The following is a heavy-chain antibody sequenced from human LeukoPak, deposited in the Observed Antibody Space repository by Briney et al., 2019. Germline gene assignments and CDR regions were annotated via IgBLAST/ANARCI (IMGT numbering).Heavy chain of an antibody. Sequence: PSETLSLTCTVSGGSISSSSYYWGWIRQPPGKGLEWIGSIYYSGSTYYNPSLKSRVTISVDTSKNQFSLKLSSVTAADTAVYYCARDPGPYGSGTFDYWGQGTLVTVSS. CDR3: ARDPGPYGSGTFDY. CDR2: IYYSGST. V-gene: IGHV4-39*07. D-gene: IGHD3-10*01. CDR1: GGSISSSSYY. J-gene: IGHJ4*02.